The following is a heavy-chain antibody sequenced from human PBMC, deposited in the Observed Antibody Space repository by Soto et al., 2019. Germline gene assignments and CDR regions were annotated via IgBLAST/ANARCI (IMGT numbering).Heavy chain of an antibody. CDR3: ARDREQWALTKVCQY. CDR1: GYSFITYG. J-gene: IGHJ1*01. CDR2: ISPYNGNA. V-gene: IGHV1-18*01. Sequence: QVQLVQSGTEVVEPGASVKVSCKASGYSFITYGISWVRQAPGQGLERMGWISPYNGNAQYVQRFQGRVTMTADTSTNTAFLELTTLRSDDTAIYYCARDREQWALTKVCQYWGQGTLVAVSS. D-gene: IGHD6-19*01.